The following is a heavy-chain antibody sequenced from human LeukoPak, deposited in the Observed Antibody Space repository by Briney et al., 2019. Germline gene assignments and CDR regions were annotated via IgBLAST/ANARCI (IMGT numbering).Heavy chain of an antibody. J-gene: IGHJ4*02. CDR3: ARTYYYDSSGYYYEGGFDY. CDR2: INWNGGST. CDR1: GFTFDDYG. V-gene: IGHV3-20*04. Sequence: GGSLRLSCSASGFTFDDYGMSWVRQAPGKGLEWVSGINWNGGSTGYADSVKGRFTISRDNAKNSLYLQMNSLRAEDTAVYYCARTYYYDSSGYYYEGGFDYWGQGTLVTVSS. D-gene: IGHD3-22*01.